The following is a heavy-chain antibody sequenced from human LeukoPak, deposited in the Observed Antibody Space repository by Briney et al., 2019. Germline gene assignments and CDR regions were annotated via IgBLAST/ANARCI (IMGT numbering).Heavy chain of an antibody. CDR2: IKTDGSEK. D-gene: IGHD6-13*01. J-gene: IGHJ4*02. CDR3: AKAAAAPGFDF. V-gene: IGHV3-7*03. CDR1: GFTFSSYW. Sequence: GGSLRLSCEASGFTFSSYWMSWVRQAPGKGLEWVANIKTDGSEKYYVDSVKGRFTISRDNAKNSLYLQMNSLRAEDTALYYCAKAAAAPGFDFWGQGTLVTISS.